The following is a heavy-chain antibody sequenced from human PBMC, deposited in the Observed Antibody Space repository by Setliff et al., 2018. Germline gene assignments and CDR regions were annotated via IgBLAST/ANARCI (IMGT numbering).Heavy chain of an antibody. CDR1: GFTFSSYW. V-gene: IGHV3-7*01. Sequence: PGESLRLSCAGSGFTFSSYWMSWVRQAPGKGLEWVANINKDGSEKSYMDSVKGRFTVSRDNAKNSLFLQMNSLRAEDTAVYYCARGPYYYRSSTYSYFDYWGQGTLVTVSS. J-gene: IGHJ4*02. D-gene: IGHD3-22*01. CDR3: ARGPYYYRSSTYSYFDY. CDR2: INKDGSEK.